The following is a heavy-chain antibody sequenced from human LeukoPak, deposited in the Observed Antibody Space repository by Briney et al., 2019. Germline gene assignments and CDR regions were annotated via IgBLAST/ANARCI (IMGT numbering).Heavy chain of an antibody. CDR1: GFTFSSYS. V-gene: IGHV3-21*01. CDR3: ARENNCSGGSCPLDY. D-gene: IGHD2-15*01. CDR2: ISTSSSSI. Sequence: GGSLRLSCAASGFTFSSYSMNWVRQAPGKGLEWVSSISTSSSSIYYADSVKGRFTISRDNAKNSLYLQMNSLRAEDTAVYYCARENNCSGGSCPLDYWGQGTLVTVPS. J-gene: IGHJ4*02.